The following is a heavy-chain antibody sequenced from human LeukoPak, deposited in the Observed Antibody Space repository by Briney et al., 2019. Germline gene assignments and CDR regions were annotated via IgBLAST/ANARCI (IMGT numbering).Heavy chain of an antibody. CDR2: MSPNSGNT. V-gene: IGHV1-8*01. J-gene: IGHJ3*01. CDR3: ARGRHNNC. Sequence: GASVKVSCEASGYTFTSYDISWVRQATGQGLEWMGWMSPNSGNTGYAQKFQGGVIMTRNTSISTAYMELSSLRSEDTAVYYCARGRHNNCWGQGTMVTVSS. D-gene: IGHD1-1*01. CDR1: GYTFTSYD.